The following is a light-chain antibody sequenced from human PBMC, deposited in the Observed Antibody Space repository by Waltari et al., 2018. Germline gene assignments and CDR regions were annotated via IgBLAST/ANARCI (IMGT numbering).Light chain of an antibody. CDR2: YAS. Sequence: EVVLTQSPDFQSVAPKETVILTCRASQRIGSSLHWFQQKPDQSPKLLIKYASQSISGVPSRFSGSGSGTDFTLTINSLEAEDAAAYYCLQSSSFPLTFGGGTKVEIK. CDR1: QRIGSS. J-gene: IGKJ4*01. CDR3: LQSSSFPLT. V-gene: IGKV6D-21*02.